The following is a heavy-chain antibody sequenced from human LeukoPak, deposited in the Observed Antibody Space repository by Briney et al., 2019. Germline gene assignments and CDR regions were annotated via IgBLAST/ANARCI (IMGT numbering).Heavy chain of an antibody. CDR1: GFTVSSNY. J-gene: IGHJ5*02. D-gene: IGHD3-3*01. CDR2: IYSSGTT. Sequence: GGSLRLSCAASGFTVSSNYMSWVRQAPGKGLEWVSVIYSSGTTYYADSVKGRFTISRDNSKNTLYLQMNSLRAEDTAVYYCARDQQSGWSDHWGQGTLVTVPS. CDR3: ARDQQSGWSDH. V-gene: IGHV3-53*01.